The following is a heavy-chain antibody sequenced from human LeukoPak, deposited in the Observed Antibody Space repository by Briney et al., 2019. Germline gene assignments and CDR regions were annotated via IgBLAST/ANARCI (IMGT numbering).Heavy chain of an antibody. CDR3: ARGLRHYDSSGYYYY. CDR2: IYYSGST. V-gene: IGHV4-39*01. J-gene: IGHJ4*02. D-gene: IGHD3-22*01. CDR1: GDSISSSSYY. Sequence: SETLSLTCTVSGDSISSSSYYWGWLRQPPGKGLEWIGSIYYSGSTYYNPSLKSRVTISGDTSKNQFSLKLSSVTAADTAVHYCARGLRHYDSSGYYYYWGQGTLVTVS.